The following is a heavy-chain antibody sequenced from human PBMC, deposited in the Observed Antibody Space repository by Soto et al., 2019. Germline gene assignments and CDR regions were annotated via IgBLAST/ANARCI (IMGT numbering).Heavy chain of an antibody. V-gene: IGHV4-61*01. CDR3: ARRPDSGDYVDD. Sequence: SETLSLTCSVSGGSVSSDSYYWSWTRQPPGAGLEWIGYIYFSGTTNYNPSLESRISILVDSSKNQFSLKLSSVTAADTAVYYGARRPDSGDYVDDWGQGNLVPVSS. J-gene: IGHJ4*02. D-gene: IGHD4-17*01. CDR1: GGSVSSDSYY. CDR2: IYFSGTT.